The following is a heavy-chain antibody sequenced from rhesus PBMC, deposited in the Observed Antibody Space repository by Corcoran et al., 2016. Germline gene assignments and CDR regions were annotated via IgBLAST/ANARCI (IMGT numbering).Heavy chain of an antibody. J-gene: IGHJ4*01. V-gene: IGHV4S12*01. Sequence: QVQLQESGPGVAKPSETLSLTCAVSGGTISSGYYYWSWIRQPPGKGLEWIGGIYRNIESTNYNPSLKSRVTISKYTSKNQFSLQLSSVTATDTAVYYCARGSVDFWSGYYYFDYWGQGVLVTVSS. CDR3: ARGSVDFWSGYYYFDY. CDR2: IYRNIEST. D-gene: IGHD3-3*01. CDR1: GGTISSGYYY.